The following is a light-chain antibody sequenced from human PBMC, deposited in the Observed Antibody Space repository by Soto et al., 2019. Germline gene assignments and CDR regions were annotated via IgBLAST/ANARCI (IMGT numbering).Light chain of an antibody. CDR1: QSVSSY. CDR3: PQYNNRPPWT. V-gene: IGKV3-15*01. CDR2: GAS. J-gene: IGKJ1*01. Sequence: ENVLTQSPATLSLSPGERATRSCRASQSVSSYLAWYQQRPGQAPRLLIDGASTRAIGVPARLSGSESGTEFTLTISCLQSENFAVYHCPQYNNRPPWTFRQGTKVDIK.